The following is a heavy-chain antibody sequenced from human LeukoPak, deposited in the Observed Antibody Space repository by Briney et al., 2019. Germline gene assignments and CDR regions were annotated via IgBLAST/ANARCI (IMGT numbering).Heavy chain of an antibody. Sequence: GGSLRLSCAASGFTFSSYGMHWVRQAPGKGLEWVSSISSSSSYIYYADSVKGRFTISRDNAKNSLYLQMNNLRDEDTAVYYCARGGLYDYVWGVYRRQSFDYWGQGALVTVSS. CDR1: GFTFSSYG. J-gene: IGHJ4*02. CDR2: ISSSSSYI. V-gene: IGHV3-21*01. D-gene: IGHD3-16*02. CDR3: ARGGLYDYVWGVYRRQSFDY.